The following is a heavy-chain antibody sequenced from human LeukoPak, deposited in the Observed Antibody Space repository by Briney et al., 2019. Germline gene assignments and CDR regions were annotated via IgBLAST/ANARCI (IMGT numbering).Heavy chain of an antibody. D-gene: IGHD6-13*01. CDR3: AKTLGAGYSSSWDNYFDY. J-gene: IGHJ4*02. CDR1: GFTFDDYA. Sequence: GGSLRLSCAASGFTFDDYAMHWVRHAPGKGLEWVSGISWNSGSIGYADSVKGRFTISRDNAKNSLYLQMNSLRAEDTALYYCAKTLGAGYSSSWDNYFDYWGQGTLVTVSS. V-gene: IGHV3-9*01. CDR2: ISWNSGSI.